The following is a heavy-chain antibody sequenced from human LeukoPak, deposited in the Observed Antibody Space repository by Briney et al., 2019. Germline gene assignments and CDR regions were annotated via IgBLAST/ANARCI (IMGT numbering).Heavy chain of an antibody. D-gene: IGHD3-3*01. J-gene: IGHJ3*02. V-gene: IGHV4-39*07. CDR3: ARDRGTITIFGVAPDAFDI. CDR2: IYYSGST. Sequence: SETLSLTCTVSGGSISSSSYYWGWIRQPPGKGLEWIGSIYYSGSTYYNPSLKSRVTISVDTSKDQFSLKLSSVTAADTAVYYCARDRGTITIFGVAPDAFDIWGQGTMVTVSS. CDR1: GGSISSSSYY.